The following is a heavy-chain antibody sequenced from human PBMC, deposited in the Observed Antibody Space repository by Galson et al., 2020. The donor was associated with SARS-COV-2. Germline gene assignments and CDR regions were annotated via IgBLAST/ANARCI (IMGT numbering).Heavy chain of an antibody. V-gene: IGHV3-23*01. CDR1: GFTFSSYA. CDR2: ISGSGGST. CDR3: AKDPLNLYSSGMP. Sequence: GESLKISCAASGFTFSSYAMSWVRQAPGKGLEWVSAISGSGGSTYYADSVKGRFTISRDNSKNTLYLQMNSLRAEDTAVYYCAKDPLNLYSSGMPWGQGTLVTVSS. J-gene: IGHJ5*02. D-gene: IGHD6-19*01.